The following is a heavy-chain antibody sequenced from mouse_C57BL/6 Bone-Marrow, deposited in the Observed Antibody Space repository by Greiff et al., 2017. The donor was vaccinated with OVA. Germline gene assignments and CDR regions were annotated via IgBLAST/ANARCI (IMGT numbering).Heavy chain of an antibody. CDR1: GFTFSSYA. CDR3: TLYYDYDPWFAY. Sequence: EVKLMESGEGLVKPGGSLKLSCAASGFTFSSYAMSWVRQTPEKRLEWVAYISSGGDYIYYADTVKGRFTISRDNARNTLYLQMSSLKSEDTAMYYCTLYYDYDPWFAYWGQGTLVTVSA. D-gene: IGHD2-4*01. CDR2: ISSGGDYI. J-gene: IGHJ3*01. V-gene: IGHV5-9-1*02.